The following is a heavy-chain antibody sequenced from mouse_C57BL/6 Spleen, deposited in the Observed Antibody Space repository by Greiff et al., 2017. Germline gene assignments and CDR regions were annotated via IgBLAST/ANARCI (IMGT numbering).Heavy chain of an antibody. CDR3: ARSHYGSSYRFDY. CDR2: ISSGSSTI. V-gene: IGHV5-17*01. Sequence: EVQVVESGGGLVKPGGSLKLSCAASGFTFSDYGMHWVRQAPEKGLEWVAYISSGSSTIYYADTVKGRFTISRDNAKNTLFLQMTSLRSEDTAMYYCARSHYGSSYRFDYWGQGTTLTVSS. CDR1: GFTFSDYG. J-gene: IGHJ2*01. D-gene: IGHD1-1*01.